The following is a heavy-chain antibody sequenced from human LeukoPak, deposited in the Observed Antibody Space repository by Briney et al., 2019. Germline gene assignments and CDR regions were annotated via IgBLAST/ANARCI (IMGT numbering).Heavy chain of an antibody. J-gene: IGHJ4*02. D-gene: IGHD6-25*01. Sequence: GGSLRLSCAASGFTFDHSALHWVRQVPGKGLEWVSGISWNSGSIGYADSVKGRFTISRDNAKNSLYLQMNSLRAEDTALYYCAKDKRSATLYYFDYWGQGTLVTVSS. V-gene: IGHV3-9*01. CDR2: ISWNSGSI. CDR1: GFTFDHSA. CDR3: AKDKRSATLYYFDY.